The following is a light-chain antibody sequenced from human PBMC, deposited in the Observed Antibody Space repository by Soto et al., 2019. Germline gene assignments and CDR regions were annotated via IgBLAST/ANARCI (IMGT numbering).Light chain of an antibody. CDR1: QSISSY. V-gene: IGKV1-39*01. J-gene: IGKJ4*01. Sequence: DIQMTQSPSSLSASVGDRVTITCRASQSISSYLNWYQQKPGKATNLLIYGASSLQSGVPSRFSGSGSGTDFTLTISSLQPEDFATYYCQQSYSTPLTFGGGTKVEIK. CDR2: GAS. CDR3: QQSYSTPLT.